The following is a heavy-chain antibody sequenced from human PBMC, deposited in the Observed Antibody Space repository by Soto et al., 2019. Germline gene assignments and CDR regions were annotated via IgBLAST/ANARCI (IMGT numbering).Heavy chain of an antibody. Sequence: PGGSLRLSCAASGFTFGGYWVSWVRQAPGKGLEWVANIKQDGSEKYYVDSVKGRFTISRDNAKNSLYLQMNSLRAEDTAVYYCARVRQHYYGSGSYPDYWGQGTLVTVSS. V-gene: IGHV3-7*01. J-gene: IGHJ4*02. CDR2: IKQDGSEK. CDR3: ARVRQHYYGSGSYPDY. D-gene: IGHD3-10*01. CDR1: GFTFGGYW.